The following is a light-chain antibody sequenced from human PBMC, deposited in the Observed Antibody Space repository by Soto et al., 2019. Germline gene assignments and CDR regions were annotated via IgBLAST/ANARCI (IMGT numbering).Light chain of an antibody. J-gene: IGKJ5*01. CDR1: QTISSAY. CDR3: QSYNTARPT. V-gene: IGKV3-20*01. CDR2: GTS. Sequence: DIVLTQSPGTLSLSPGERATLSCRASQTISSAYFAWYNQKPGQPPRLLIYGTSSRATGIPDRFSGSGSGTVFTLTISGLQPEDLATYYCQSYNTARPTFGQGTRLGIK.